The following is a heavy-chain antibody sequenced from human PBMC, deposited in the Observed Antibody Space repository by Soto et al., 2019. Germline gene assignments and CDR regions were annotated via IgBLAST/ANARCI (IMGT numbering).Heavy chain of an antibody. CDR1: GFTFSSYA. CDR3: AKDEGPATTVTREGWFDP. CDR2: ISGSGGST. V-gene: IGHV3-23*01. Sequence: EVQLLESGGGLVQPGGSLRLSCAASGFTFSSYAMSWVRQAPGKGLEWVSAISGSGGSTYYADSVKGRFTISRDNSKNTLYLKMNRLRDEDTAVYYCAKDEGPATTVTREGWFDPWGQGTLVTVSS. D-gene: IGHD4-17*01. J-gene: IGHJ5*02.